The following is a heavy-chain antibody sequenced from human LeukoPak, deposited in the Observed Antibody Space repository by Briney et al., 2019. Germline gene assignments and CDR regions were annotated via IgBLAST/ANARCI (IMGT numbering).Heavy chain of an antibody. CDR2: IYYSGST. J-gene: IGHJ4*02. V-gene: IGHV4-39*07. CDR1: GGSLSSSSYY. Sequence: PSETLSLTCTVSGGSLSSSSYYWGWIRQPPGKGLEWIGSIYYSGSTYYNPSLKSRVTISVETSKNQFSLKVSSVTAADTAVYYCARDDRATGTIYDYWGQGILVTVSS. D-gene: IGHD1-1*01. CDR3: ARDDRATGTIYDY.